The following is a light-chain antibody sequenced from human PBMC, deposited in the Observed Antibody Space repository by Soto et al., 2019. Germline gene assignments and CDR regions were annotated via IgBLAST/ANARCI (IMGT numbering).Light chain of an antibody. CDR1: QTIRSW. J-gene: IGKJ5*01. V-gene: IGKV1-5*03. CDR3: QQRHSYPIT. Sequence: DIQMPQYPSTLSESVGDRVTITCRASQTIRSWLAWYQQEPGKAPKLLIYKASTLKSGVPSRFSGSGSGTEFTLTISSLQPEDFATYYCQQRHSYPITFGQGTRLEF. CDR2: KAS.